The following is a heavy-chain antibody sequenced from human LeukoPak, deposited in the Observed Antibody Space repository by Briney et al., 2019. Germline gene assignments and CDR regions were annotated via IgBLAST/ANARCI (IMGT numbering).Heavy chain of an antibody. CDR2: IYYSGST. CDR1: GGSISSYY. CDR3: ARLDDFWSGQFDC. D-gene: IGHD3-3*01. Sequence: SETLSLTCTVSGGSISSYYWSWIRQPPGKGLEWIGYIYYSGSTNYNPSLKSRVTISVDTSKNQFSLKLSSVTAADTAVYYCARLDDFWSGQFDCWGQGTLVTVSS. J-gene: IGHJ4*02. V-gene: IGHV4-59*08.